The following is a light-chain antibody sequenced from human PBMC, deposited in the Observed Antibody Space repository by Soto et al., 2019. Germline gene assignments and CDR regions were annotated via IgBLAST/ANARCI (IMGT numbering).Light chain of an antibody. CDR3: QHYVTSLTT. CDR1: QSVTSNY. J-gene: IGKJ1*01. V-gene: IGKV3-20*01. Sequence: DIVLTQSPGTLSLSPGERATLSCGASQSVTSNYLAWYQQKPGQAPRLLIFGASIRVTGIPDRFIGSGSGTDFTLTISRLEPEDFAVYYCQHYVTSLTTVGQGTKVDSK. CDR2: GAS.